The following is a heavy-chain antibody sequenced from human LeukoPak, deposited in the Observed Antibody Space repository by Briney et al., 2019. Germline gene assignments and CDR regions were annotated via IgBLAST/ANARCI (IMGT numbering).Heavy chain of an antibody. CDR1: DFSFITYA. V-gene: IGHV3-23*01. Sequence: GGSLRLSCAASDFSFITYAMSWVRQAPGKGLEWVSTITGRGDATYYADSVKGRFTISRDNSKNTLYLQMNSLRDEDTAVYYCAKDFWFGDLSPSDYWGQGTLVTVSS. CDR3: AKDFWFGDLSPSDY. J-gene: IGHJ4*02. CDR2: ITGRGDAT. D-gene: IGHD3-10*01.